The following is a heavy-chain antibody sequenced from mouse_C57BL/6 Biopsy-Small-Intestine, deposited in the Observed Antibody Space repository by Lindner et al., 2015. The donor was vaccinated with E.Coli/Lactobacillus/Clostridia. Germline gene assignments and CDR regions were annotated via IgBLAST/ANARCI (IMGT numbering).Heavy chain of an antibody. Sequence: VQLQESGPELVKPGASVKTSCKASGYAFSSSWMNWVKQRPGKGLEWIGRIYPGDGDTNYNGEFKGKATLTADRSSNTGYMQLSSLTSEDSAVYFCASNWDGFAYWGQGTLVTVSA. CDR1: GYAFSSSW. D-gene: IGHD4-1*01. CDR2: IYPGDGDT. V-gene: IGHV1-82*01. CDR3: ASNWDGFAY. J-gene: IGHJ3*01.